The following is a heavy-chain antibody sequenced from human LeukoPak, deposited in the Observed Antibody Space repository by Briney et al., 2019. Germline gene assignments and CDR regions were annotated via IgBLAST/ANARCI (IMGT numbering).Heavy chain of an antibody. V-gene: IGHV1-69*05. J-gene: IGHJ4*02. Sequence: ASVKVSCKTSRGTFSSYAISWVRQAPGQGLEWMGGIIPIFGTANYAQKFQGRVTMTRDTSISTVYMELSRLRSDDTAVYYCARDGYYYDDSGYYYYWGQGTLVTVSS. CDR2: IIPIFGTA. D-gene: IGHD3-22*01. CDR3: ARDGYYYDDSGYYYY. CDR1: RGTFSSYA.